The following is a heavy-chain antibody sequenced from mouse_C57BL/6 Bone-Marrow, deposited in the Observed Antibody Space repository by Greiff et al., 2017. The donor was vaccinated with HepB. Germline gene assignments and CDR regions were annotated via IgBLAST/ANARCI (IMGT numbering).Heavy chain of an antibody. CDR2: IHPNSGST. J-gene: IGHJ2*01. V-gene: IGHV1-64*01. CDR1: GYTFTSYW. Sequence: QVQLQQPGAELVKPGASVKLSCKASGYTFTSYWMHWVKQRPGQGLEWIGMIHPNSGSTNYNEKFKSKATLTVDTSSSTAYMQLSSLTSEDAAVYYCARVRLRREGFDYWGQGTTLTVSS. CDR3: ARVRLRREGFDY. D-gene: IGHD2-4*01.